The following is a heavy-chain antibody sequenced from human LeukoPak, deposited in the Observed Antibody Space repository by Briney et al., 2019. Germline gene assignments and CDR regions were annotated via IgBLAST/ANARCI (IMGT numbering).Heavy chain of an antibody. J-gene: IGHJ4*02. D-gene: IGHD3-22*01. CDR2: ISWNTNSI. CDR1: GFMFDDYA. V-gene: IGHV3-9*01. CDR3: AKGASTKWLLLLNDFDY. Sequence: GGSLRLSCAASGFMFDDYAMHWVRQAPGKGLEWVSGISWNTNSIGYADSVKGRFTISRDNAKNSLHLEMNSLRAEDTALYYCAKGASTKWLLLLNDFDYWGQGTRVTVSS.